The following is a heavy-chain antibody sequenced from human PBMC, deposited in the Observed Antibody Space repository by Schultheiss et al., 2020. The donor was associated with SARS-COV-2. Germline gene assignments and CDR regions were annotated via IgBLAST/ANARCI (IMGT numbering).Heavy chain of an antibody. CDR3: ARVVERFRDNNWFDP. CDR2: IYHSGST. Sequence: SETLSLTCTVSGGSISSGDYYWSWIRQPPGKGLEWIGYIYHSGSTYYNPSLKSRVTISVDRSKNQFSLKLSSVTAADTAVYYCARVVERFRDNNWFDPWGQGTLVTVSS. CDR1: GGSISSGDYY. V-gene: IGHV4-30-2*01. J-gene: IGHJ5*02. D-gene: IGHD3-10*01.